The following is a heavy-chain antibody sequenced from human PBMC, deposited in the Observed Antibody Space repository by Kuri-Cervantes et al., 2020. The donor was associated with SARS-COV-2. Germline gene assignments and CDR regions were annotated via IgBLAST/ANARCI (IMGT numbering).Heavy chain of an antibody. CDR2: ISYDGSNK. V-gene: IGHV3-30*18. CDR3: ANQLRGGDSSGYYDEDYYYYMDV. J-gene: IGHJ6*03. CDR1: GLTLSSYC. Sequence: GGSLSPSCAVSGLTLSSYCMHWVRQAPSKGLEWVAVISYDGSNKYYADSVKGRFTISRDNSKNTLYLQMDSLRAEDTAVYYCANQLRGGDSSGYYDEDYYYYMDVWGKGTTVPSP. D-gene: IGHD3-22*01.